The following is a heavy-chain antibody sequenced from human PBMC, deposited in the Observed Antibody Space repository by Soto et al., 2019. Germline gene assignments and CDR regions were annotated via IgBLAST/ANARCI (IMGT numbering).Heavy chain of an antibody. CDR1: GYTFTSYD. V-gene: IGHV1-8*01. CDR2: MNPNSGNT. CDR3: ATTRAVIGDYYYGMDV. J-gene: IGHJ6*02. D-gene: IGHD3-16*02. Sequence: QVQLVQSGAEVKKPGASVKVSCKASGYTFTSYDINWVRQATGQGLEWMGWMNPNSGNTGYAQKFQGRVTMTRNTSISTAYRELSSLRSEDTAVYYCATTRAVIGDYYYGMDVWGQGTTVTVSS.